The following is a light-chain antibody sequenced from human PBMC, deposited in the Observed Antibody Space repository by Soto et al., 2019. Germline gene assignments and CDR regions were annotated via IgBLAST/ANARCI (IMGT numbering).Light chain of an antibody. CDR2: GAS. CDR1: QSLSGSY. Sequence: EIVLTQSPGALSLSPGEGATLSCRASQSLSGSYVAWYQQKLGQPPRLLIYGASNRATGIPDRFSGSWSGTEFTLTISRLEPEDFAVYYCQQYGISPSYTFAQGTKVDIK. V-gene: IGKV3-20*01. CDR3: QQYGISPSYT. J-gene: IGKJ2*01.